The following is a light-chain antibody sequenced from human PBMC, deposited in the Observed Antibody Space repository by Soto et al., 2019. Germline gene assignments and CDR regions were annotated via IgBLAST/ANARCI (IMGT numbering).Light chain of an antibody. CDR1: SSDVGSYNL. V-gene: IGLV2-23*02. J-gene: IGLJ1*01. CDR2: EVS. CDR3: CSYAGSSTF. Sequence: QSALTQPASVSGSPGQSITISCTGTSSDVGSYNLVSWYQQHPGKAPKLMIYEVSKRPSGVSNRFSGSKSGNTASLTISGLQAEDEADYYCCSYAGSSTFFGTGTKVTVL.